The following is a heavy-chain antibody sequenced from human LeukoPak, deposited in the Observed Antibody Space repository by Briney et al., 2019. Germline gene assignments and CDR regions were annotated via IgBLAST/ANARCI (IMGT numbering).Heavy chain of an antibody. CDR1: GFAFSSYA. V-gene: IGHV3-30-3*01. CDR3: ARDKRGFRNELPDYYHDRMDV. CDR2: ISYHGSDK. J-gene: IGHJ6*02. Sequence: GGSLRLSRAPSGFAFSSYAMDWGRPAPGEGLGWVALISYHGSDKYYPASVKARFNAFSENSKNTLYLQMGSLGRDDSALYYCARDKRGFRNELPDYYHDRMDVWGQGTTVNLFS. D-gene: IGHD3-10*01.